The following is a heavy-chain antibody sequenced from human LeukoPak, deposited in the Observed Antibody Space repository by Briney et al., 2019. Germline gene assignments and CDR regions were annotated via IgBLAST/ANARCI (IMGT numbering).Heavy chain of an antibody. V-gene: IGHV3-48*04. CDR2: ISATGGTI. CDR3: ARARDDYGDYNAFDI. CDR1: GFTFSSNG. J-gene: IGHJ3*02. Sequence: GGSLRLSCAASGFTFSSNGMNWVRQAPGKGLEWVSYISATGGTIYYADSVKGRFTISRDNAKNSLYLQMNSLRAEDTAVYYCARARDDYGDYNAFDIWGQGTMVTVSS. D-gene: IGHD4-17*01.